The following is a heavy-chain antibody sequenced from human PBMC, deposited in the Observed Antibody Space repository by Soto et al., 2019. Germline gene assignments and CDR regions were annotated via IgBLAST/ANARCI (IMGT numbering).Heavy chain of an antibody. CDR3: ARGVLLWFGELLEAYYDY. J-gene: IGHJ4*02. Sequence: NPSETLSLTCTVSGGSISSYYWSWIRQPPGKGLEWIGYIYYSGSTNYNPSLKSRVTISVDTSKNQFSLKLSSVTAADTAVYYCARGVLLWFGELLEAYYDYWGQGTLVTVSS. CDR2: IYYSGST. D-gene: IGHD3-10*01. CDR1: GGSISSYY. V-gene: IGHV4-59*01.